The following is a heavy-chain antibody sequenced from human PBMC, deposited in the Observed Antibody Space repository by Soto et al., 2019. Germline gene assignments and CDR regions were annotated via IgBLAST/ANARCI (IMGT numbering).Heavy chain of an antibody. CDR1: GGSFSGYY. CDR2: INHSGST. Sequence: SETLSLTCAVYGGSFSGYYLSWIRQPPGKGLEWIGEINHSGSTNYNPSLKSRVTISVDTSKNQFSLKLSSVTAADTAVYYCARGSLPSIAAAGAYYMDVWGKGTTVTVSS. D-gene: IGHD6-13*01. V-gene: IGHV4-34*01. J-gene: IGHJ6*03. CDR3: ARGSLPSIAAAGAYYMDV.